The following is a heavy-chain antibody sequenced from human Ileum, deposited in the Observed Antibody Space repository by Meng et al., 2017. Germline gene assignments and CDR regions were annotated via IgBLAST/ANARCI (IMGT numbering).Heavy chain of an antibody. CDR3: VGDSHGFGDGPF. V-gene: IGHV1-46*01. CDR2: INAGDGGT. J-gene: IGHJ4*02. CDR1: GYTFTNYY. Sequence: QVQLVQSGAEVEKPGASLKVSCKPFGYTFTNYYVHWVRQAPGQGLDWMGLINAGDGGTTYAQKFQDRVTLTRDTSTSTLYMEVRSLRSDDTAMYYCVGDSHGFGDGPFWGQGTLVTVSS. D-gene: IGHD4-17*01.